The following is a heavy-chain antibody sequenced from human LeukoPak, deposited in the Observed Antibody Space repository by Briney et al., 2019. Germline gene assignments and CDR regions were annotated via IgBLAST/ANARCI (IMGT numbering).Heavy chain of an antibody. Sequence: GGSLRLSCAASGFTVSSNYMSCVRQAPGKGLEWVSVIYSGGATNYADSVKGRFTISRDNSKNTLYLQMNSLRDEDTAMYYCAREGYEYLGYPCDYWGQSTLVSVSS. V-gene: IGHV3-53*01. CDR3: AREGYEYLGYPCDY. J-gene: IGHJ4*02. D-gene: IGHD5-18*01. CDR1: GFTVSSNY. CDR2: IYSGGAT.